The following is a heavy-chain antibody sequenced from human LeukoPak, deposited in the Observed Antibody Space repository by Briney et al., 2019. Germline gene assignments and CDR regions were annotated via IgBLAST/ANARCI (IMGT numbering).Heavy chain of an antibody. CDR1: GFSFSAYP. CDR3: SSLSY. Sequence: GGSLRLSCAASGFSFSAYPMGWVRQAPGKGLQWVGRIRNKANSYATEYAASVKGRFTISRDDSKKTAYLQMNSLKTEDTAMYYCSSLSYWGQGTLVTVSS. V-gene: IGHV3-73*01. CDR2: IRNKANSYAT. J-gene: IGHJ4*02.